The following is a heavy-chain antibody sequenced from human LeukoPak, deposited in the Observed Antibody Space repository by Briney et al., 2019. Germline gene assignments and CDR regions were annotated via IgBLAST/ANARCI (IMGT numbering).Heavy chain of an antibody. CDR1: GYSFSSYW. V-gene: IGHV5-51*01. D-gene: IGHD1-26*01. Sequence: RRGESLKISCKGSGYSFSSYWIGWVRQMPGKGLEWMGIIYPGDSDTTYSPSFQGQVTISADKSISTAYLQWTSLRASDTAMYYCATHIFEYSGSPQVAFDIWGQGTMVTVSS. CDR3: ATHIFEYSGSPQVAFDI. CDR2: IYPGDSDT. J-gene: IGHJ3*02.